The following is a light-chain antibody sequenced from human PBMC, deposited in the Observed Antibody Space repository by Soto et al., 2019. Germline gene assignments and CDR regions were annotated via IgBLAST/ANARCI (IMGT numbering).Light chain of an antibody. CDR1: SSNIGSNY. Sequence: QSVLTQPPSASGTPGQRVTISCSGSSSNIGSNYVYWYQQLPGTAPKLLIFSNNQRPSGVPDRFSGSKPGTSASLAISGLRSEDEADYYCAAWDDSLSGHVVFGGGTKLTVL. V-gene: IGLV1-47*02. J-gene: IGLJ2*01. CDR2: SNN. CDR3: AAWDDSLSGHVV.